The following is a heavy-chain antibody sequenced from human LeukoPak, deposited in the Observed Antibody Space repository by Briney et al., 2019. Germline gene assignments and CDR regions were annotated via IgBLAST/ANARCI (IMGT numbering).Heavy chain of an antibody. V-gene: IGHV4-61*02. D-gene: IGHD3-3*01. Sequence: SQTLSLTCTVSGGSISSGSYYWSWIRQPAGKGLEWIGRIYTSGSTNYNPSLKRRVTISVDTSKKQFSLKLSSVTAADTAVYYCARDANDFWSGYSDYWGQGTLVTVSS. CDR3: ARDANDFWSGYSDY. CDR1: GGSISSGSYY. J-gene: IGHJ4*02. CDR2: IYTSGST.